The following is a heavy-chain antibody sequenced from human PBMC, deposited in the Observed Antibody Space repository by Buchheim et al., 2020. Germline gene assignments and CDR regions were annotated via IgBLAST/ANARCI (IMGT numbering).Heavy chain of an antibody. Sequence: QVQLVESGGGVVQPGRSLRLSCAASGFTFSSYVMHWVRQAPGKGLEWVAVISYDGSNKYYADSVKGRFTISRDNSKNTLYLQMNSLRAEDTAVYYCATAVVVAATNWFDPWGQGTL. CDR2: ISYDGSNK. CDR1: GFTFSSYV. CDR3: ATAVVVAATNWFDP. J-gene: IGHJ5*02. V-gene: IGHV3-30-3*01. D-gene: IGHD2-15*01.